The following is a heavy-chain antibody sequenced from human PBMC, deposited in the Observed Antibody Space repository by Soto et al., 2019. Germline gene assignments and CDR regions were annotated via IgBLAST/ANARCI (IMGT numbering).Heavy chain of an antibody. D-gene: IGHD6-19*01. Sequence: LRLSCASSGFTFSDYAMSWVRQAPGKGLEWVATFGGNGISTYYADSVKGRFTISRDNSKNTVYLQMNNLRAEDTAVYYCAKGVGSGRSPFDFWGQGTLVTAPQ. V-gene: IGHV3-23*01. J-gene: IGHJ4*02. CDR1: GFTFSDYA. CDR2: FGGNGIST. CDR3: AKGVGSGRSPFDF.